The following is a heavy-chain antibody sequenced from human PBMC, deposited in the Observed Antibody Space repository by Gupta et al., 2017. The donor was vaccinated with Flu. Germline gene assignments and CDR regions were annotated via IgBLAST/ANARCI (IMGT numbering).Heavy chain of an antibody. CDR3: ARDIARGGDS. D-gene: IGHD3-10*01. Sequence: QVHLVQSGAEVRKPGASVKVSCKASGYTFTSYYIHWVRRARGQGLEWMGVINPSGGGSRYAQKFQGRVTMTSDTSTSTVYMEVSSLRSEDTAVYYGARDIARGGDSWGQGTLVTVSS. J-gene: IGHJ4*02. CDR1: GYTFTSYY. V-gene: IGHV1-46*01. CDR2: INPSGGGS.